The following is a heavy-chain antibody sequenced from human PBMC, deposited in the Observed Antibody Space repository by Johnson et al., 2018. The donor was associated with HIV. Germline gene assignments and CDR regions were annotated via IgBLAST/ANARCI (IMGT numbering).Heavy chain of an antibody. V-gene: IGHV3-7*05. CDR2: IKQDGSEK. CDR1: GFTFSSYW. Sequence: VQLVESGGGVVQPGRSLRLSCAASGFTFSSYWMSWVRQAPGKGLEWVANIKQDGSEKYYVDSVKGRFTISRDNAKNSLYLQMNSLRAEDTALYYCAKDYLPGWVPAAFDIWGQGTMVTVSS. J-gene: IGHJ3*02. CDR3: AKDYLPGWVPAAFDI. D-gene: IGHD3-16*01.